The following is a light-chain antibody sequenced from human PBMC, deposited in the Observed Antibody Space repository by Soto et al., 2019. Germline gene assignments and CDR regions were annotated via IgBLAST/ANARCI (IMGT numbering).Light chain of an antibody. CDR1: QDVTTS. Sequence: DIQMTQSPSSVSAPVGDRVTITCRASQDVTTSLAWFQQNPGEAPRLLIYSASSLHRGVPSRFSGSGSGTDFTLTISSLQLEDFATYYCQQGNSFPLTFGGGTKVEIK. CDR3: QQGNSFPLT. CDR2: SAS. V-gene: IGKV1-12*01. J-gene: IGKJ4*01.